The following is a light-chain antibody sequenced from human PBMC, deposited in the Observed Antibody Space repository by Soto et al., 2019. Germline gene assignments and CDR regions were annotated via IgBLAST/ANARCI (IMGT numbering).Light chain of an antibody. CDR3: QQYNSYSRT. Sequence: DIQMTQSPSTLSASVGDRVTITCRASQSISSWLAWYQQKPGKATNLLIYKASSLESGVPSRFSGSGSGTEFTLTISSLQPDDFATYYCQQYNSYSRTFGQGTKVEIK. CDR1: QSISSW. J-gene: IGKJ1*01. CDR2: KAS. V-gene: IGKV1-5*03.